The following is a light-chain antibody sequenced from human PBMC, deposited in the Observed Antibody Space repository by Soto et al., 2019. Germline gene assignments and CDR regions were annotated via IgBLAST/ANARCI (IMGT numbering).Light chain of an antibody. CDR1: SSDVGGYNY. V-gene: IGLV2-14*01. CDR2: DVS. J-gene: IGLJ2*01. Sequence: QSALTQPASVSGSPGQSITISCTGTSSDVGGYNYVSWYQQHPGKAPKLMIYDVSNRPSGVSNRFSGSKSGNTASLTMSGLQAEDEAEYYCSSYTSGSTVVFGGGTKVTVL. CDR3: SSYTSGSTVV.